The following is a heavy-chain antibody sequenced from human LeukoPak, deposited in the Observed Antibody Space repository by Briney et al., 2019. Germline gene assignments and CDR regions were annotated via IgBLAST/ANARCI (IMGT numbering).Heavy chain of an antibody. CDR1: GFTFSSYS. Sequence: GGSLRLSCAASGFTFSSYSMNWVRQAPGKGLEWISCISTSSSAIYYADSVKGRFTISRDNAKNSLYLRMNSLRAEDTAVYYCARDQGSGWPTDNNYWGQGTLVTVSS. D-gene: IGHD6-19*01. CDR3: ARDQGSGWPTDNNY. CDR2: ISTSSSAI. V-gene: IGHV3-48*01. J-gene: IGHJ4*02.